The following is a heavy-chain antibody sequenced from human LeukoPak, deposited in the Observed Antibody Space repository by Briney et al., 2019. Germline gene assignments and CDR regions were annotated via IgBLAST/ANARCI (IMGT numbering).Heavy chain of an antibody. CDR2: ISAYNGNT. CDR1: GYTFTSYG. J-gene: IGHJ4*02. CDR3: AREMADYYDSSGYSH. Sequence: ASVKVSCKASGYTFTSYGISWVRQAPGQGLEWMGWISAYNGNTNYAQKLQGRVTMTTDTSTSTAYMELRSLRSDDTAVYYCAREMADYYDSSGYSHWGQGTLVTVSS. D-gene: IGHD3-22*01. V-gene: IGHV1-18*01.